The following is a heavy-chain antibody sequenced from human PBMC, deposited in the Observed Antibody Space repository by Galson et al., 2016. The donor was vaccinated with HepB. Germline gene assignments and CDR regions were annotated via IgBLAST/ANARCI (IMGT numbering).Heavy chain of an antibody. D-gene: IGHD5-18*01. CDR3: AKDHGYSYGYLAY. CDR2: ISYDGSNK. CDR1: GFTFSTYG. J-gene: IGHJ4*02. V-gene: IGHV3-30*18. Sequence: SLRLSCAASGFTFSTYGMHLVRQAPGKGLDWVAVISYDGSNKYYADSVKGRFAISRDNSKNTLYLQMNSLRAEDTAVYYCAKDHGYSYGYLAYWGQGTLVTVSS.